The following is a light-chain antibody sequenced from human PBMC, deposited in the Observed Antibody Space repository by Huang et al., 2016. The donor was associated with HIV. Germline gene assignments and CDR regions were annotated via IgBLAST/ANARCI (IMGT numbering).Light chain of an antibody. CDR2: DAF. Sequence: DLQMTQSPSSLSASVGDRVTITCQASQDIRNHLNWYQQKPGKAPNLLIYDAFSLQTVVPSRFSGSGSGTDYTLIISSLQPEDFATYYCQQFDNSLTFGAGTKVEIK. CDR3: QQFDNSLT. CDR1: QDIRNH. V-gene: IGKV1-33*01. J-gene: IGKJ4*01.